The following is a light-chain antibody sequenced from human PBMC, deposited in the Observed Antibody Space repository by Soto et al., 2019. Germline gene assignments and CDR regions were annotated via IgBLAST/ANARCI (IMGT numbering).Light chain of an antibody. J-gene: IGLJ3*02. CDR1: SSNIGRNY. CDR3: AVWDASLSGWV. CDR2: RNN. Sequence: QSVLTQPPSASGTPGQRVTISCSGSSSNIGRNYVYWYQQLPGTAPKLLIYRNNQRPSGFPDRLSGSKSGTSASLAISGLRSEDGADYYCAVWDASLSGWVFGGGTKLTVL. V-gene: IGLV1-47*01.